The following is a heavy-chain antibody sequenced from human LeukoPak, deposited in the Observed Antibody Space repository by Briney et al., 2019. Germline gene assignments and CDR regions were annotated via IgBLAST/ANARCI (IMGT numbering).Heavy chain of an antibody. CDR3: ARLGSGSYYDGTYNWFDP. CDR2: ICPGDSDT. CDR1: GYSFTSYW. D-gene: IGHD3-10*01. Sequence: GESLKISCKGSGYSFTSYWIGWVRQMPGKGLEWMGIICPGDSDTRYSPSFQGQVTISADKSISTAYLQWSSLKASDTAMYYCARLGSGSYYDGTYNWFDPWGQGTLVTVSS. V-gene: IGHV5-51*01. J-gene: IGHJ5*02.